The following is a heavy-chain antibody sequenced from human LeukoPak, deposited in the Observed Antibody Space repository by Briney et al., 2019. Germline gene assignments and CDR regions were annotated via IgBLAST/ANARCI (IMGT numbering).Heavy chain of an antibody. CDR2: ISYDDSNK. V-gene: IGHV3-30*03. Sequence: RTGRALRLSCAASGFTFSSYSMNWVRQAPGKGLEWVAVISYDDSNKYYAVSVKGRFTISRDNAKNTLYLQMNSLRAEDTAVYYCARDDKYDFWSGYYDYWGQGTLVTVSS. D-gene: IGHD3-3*01. CDR3: ARDDKYDFWSGYYDY. J-gene: IGHJ4*02. CDR1: GFTFSSYS.